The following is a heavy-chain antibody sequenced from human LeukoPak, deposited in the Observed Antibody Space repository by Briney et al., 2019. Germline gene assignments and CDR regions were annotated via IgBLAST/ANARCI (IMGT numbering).Heavy chain of an antibody. V-gene: IGHV4-39*01. J-gene: IGHJ6*03. D-gene: IGHD3-22*01. CDR1: GGSNSSGSYY. CDR3: ASIHNYYDSSCYYSIYMDV. CDR2: IHCSGKT. Sequence: SETLSLTCTVSGGSNSSGSYYWGWVRQPPGRGLEGAGHIHCSGKTYYNPSLKSRVTMSVDTSKNLFSLKLSSVAAADTAVYDCASIHNYYDSSCYYSIYMDVWGKGTTGTGSS.